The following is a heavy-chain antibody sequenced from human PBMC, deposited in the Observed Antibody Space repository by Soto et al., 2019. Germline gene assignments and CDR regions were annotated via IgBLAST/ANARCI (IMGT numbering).Heavy chain of an antibody. CDR3: VHATTVTTGGDY. J-gene: IGHJ4*02. V-gene: IGHV2-5*02. Sequence: QITLKESGPTLVKPTQTLTLTCTFSGFSLSTTGVGVGWIRQPPGKALDWLALIYWDDDKRYSPSLKSRLTFTKDTSKSQVVLTMDNMAPIDAATECCVHATTVTTGGDYWGQGTLVTVSS. CDR1: GFSLSTTGVG. D-gene: IGHD4-17*01. CDR2: IYWDDDK.